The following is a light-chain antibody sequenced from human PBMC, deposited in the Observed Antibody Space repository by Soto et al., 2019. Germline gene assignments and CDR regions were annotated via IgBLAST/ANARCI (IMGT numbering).Light chain of an antibody. V-gene: IGKV1-5*03. CDR2: KAS. J-gene: IGKJ2*01. Sequence: DIQMTQSPSTLSASVGDRVTITCRASQSISSWLAWYQQKPGKAPKLLIYKASSLESGVPSRFSGSGSGTEFTLTISSLQPDEFATYYCQQYNSLHTFGQGTKLEIK. CDR1: QSISSW. CDR3: QQYNSLHT.